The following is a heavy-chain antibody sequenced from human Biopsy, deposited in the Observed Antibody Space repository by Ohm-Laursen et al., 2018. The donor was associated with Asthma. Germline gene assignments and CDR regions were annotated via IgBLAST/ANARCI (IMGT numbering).Heavy chain of an antibody. CDR1: GFSFGDYF. D-gene: IGHD6-13*01. V-gene: IGHV3-11*01. CDR3: ARVLESSSWGPFYFFTLDV. Sequence: GSLRLSCAASGFSFGDYFMTWVRQAPGKGPEWVASISSSGSTKYPSESVLGRCTISRDNTQKSMSLELRSLRVEDTAIYYCARVLESSSWGPFYFFTLDVWGQGTPVAVSS. J-gene: IGHJ6*02. CDR2: ISSSGSTK.